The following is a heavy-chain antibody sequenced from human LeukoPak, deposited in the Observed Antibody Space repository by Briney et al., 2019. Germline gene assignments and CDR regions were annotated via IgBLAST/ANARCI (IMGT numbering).Heavy chain of an antibody. CDR3: ARDLPFDILTGNDAFDI. J-gene: IGHJ3*02. D-gene: IGHD3-9*01. V-gene: IGHV3-7*03. CDR2: IKQDGSEK. CDR1: GFTFSNVW. Sequence: GGSLRLSCAASGFTFSNVWMSWVRQAPGKGLEWVANIKQDGSEKYYVDSVKGRFTISRDNAKNSLYLQMNSLRAEDTAVYYCARDLPFDILTGNDAFDIWGQGTMVTVSS.